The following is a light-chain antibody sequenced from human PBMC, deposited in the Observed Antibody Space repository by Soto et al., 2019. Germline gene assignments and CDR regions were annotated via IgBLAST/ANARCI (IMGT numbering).Light chain of an antibody. CDR2: LNSDGSH. CDR3: QTWGSGIRVV. J-gene: IGLJ2*01. CDR1: SGHSSYA. V-gene: IGLV4-69*01. Sequence: QLVLTQSPSASASLRASVKLTCTLSSGHSSYAIAWHQQQPEKGPRYLMKLNSDGSHSKGDGIPDRFSGSSSGAERYLTISSLQSEDEADYYCQTWGSGIRVVFGGGTQLTVL.